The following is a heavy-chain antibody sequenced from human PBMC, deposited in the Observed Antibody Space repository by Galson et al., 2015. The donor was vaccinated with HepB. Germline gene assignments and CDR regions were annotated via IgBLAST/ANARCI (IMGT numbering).Heavy chain of an antibody. V-gene: IGHV3-30*04. CDR1: GFTFSSYA. CDR2: TSYDGSNK. CDR3: ARMVGFGDNGMDV. J-gene: IGHJ6*02. D-gene: IGHD3-10*01. Sequence: SLRLSCAASGFTFSSYAMNWVRQAPGKGLEWVAVTSYDGSNKFYADSVKGRFTISRDNSKKTLYLQMNSLRAEDAAVYYCARMVGFGDNGMDVWGQGTTVTVSS.